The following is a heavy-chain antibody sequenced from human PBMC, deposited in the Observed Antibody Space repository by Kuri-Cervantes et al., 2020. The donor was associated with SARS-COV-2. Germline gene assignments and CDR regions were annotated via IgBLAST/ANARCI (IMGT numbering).Heavy chain of an antibody. CDR1: GGSISSYY. CDR2: IYYSGST. Sequence: GSLRLSCTVSGGSISSYYWSWIRQPPGKGLEWIGYIYYSGSTNYNPSLKSRVTISVDTSKNQFSLKLSSVTAADTAVYYCARYGVYYYYYYMDVWGKGTTVTVSS. D-gene: IGHD3-3*01. V-gene: IGHV4-59*12. CDR3: ARYGVYYYYYYMDV. J-gene: IGHJ6*03.